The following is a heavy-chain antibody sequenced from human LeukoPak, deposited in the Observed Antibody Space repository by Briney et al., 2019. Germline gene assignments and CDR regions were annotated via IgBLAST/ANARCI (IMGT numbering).Heavy chain of an antibody. V-gene: IGHV1-3*01. CDR3: AREAIIDGFDP. D-gene: IGHD2/OR15-2a*01. CDR2: INAGNSNT. Sequence: ASVKVSCKASGYTFTSYAMHWVRQAPGQRLEWMGWINAGNSNTKYSQKFQGRVTITRDTSVSTAYMELSSLRSEDTAVYYCAREAIIDGFDPWGQGTLVTVSS. CDR1: GYTFTSYA. J-gene: IGHJ5*02.